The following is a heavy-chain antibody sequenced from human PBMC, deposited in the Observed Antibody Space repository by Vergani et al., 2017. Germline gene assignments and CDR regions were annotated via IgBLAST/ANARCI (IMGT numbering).Heavy chain of an antibody. V-gene: IGHV3-21*01. D-gene: IGHD2-2*01. J-gene: IGHJ1*01. CDR3: ASGVPGYQLATQYFQH. CDR2: ISSSSSYR. CDR1: GFPFGRYS. Sequence: EVQLVESGGGLVTPGGSLRLSCVPSGFPFGRYSMNWVRQAPGKGLEWVSFISSSSSYRYYADSVKGRFTISRDNGEYSLLLQMNSLRPEDTAVYYCASGVPGYQLATQYFQHWGQGTLVTVSS.